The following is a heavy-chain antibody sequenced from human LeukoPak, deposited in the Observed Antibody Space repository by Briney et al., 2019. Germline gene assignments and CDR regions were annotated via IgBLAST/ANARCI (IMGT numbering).Heavy chain of an antibody. D-gene: IGHD6-19*01. Sequence: SETLSLTCTVSGGSISSYYWSWIRQPPGKGLEWIGYIYYSGSTNYNPSLKSRVTISVDTSKNQFSLKLSSVTAADTAVYYCARGGRIAVAPSFDYWGQGTLVTVSS. CDR2: IYYSGST. CDR1: GGSISSYY. V-gene: IGHV4-59*01. J-gene: IGHJ4*02. CDR3: ARGGRIAVAPSFDY.